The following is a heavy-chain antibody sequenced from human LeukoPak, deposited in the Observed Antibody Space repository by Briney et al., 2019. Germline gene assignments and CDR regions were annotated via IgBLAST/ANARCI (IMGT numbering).Heavy chain of an antibody. Sequence: PSETLSLTCTVSGAPISTSGNYWGWTPHPPGKGLEWIGYIYYSGITYYNPSLKSRVTMSVDTSKNQFSLNLSSVTAADTAVYYCAGRRSYGEIDYWGQGTLVTVSS. D-gene: IGHD4-17*01. V-gene: IGHV4-31*03. J-gene: IGHJ4*02. CDR3: AGRRSYGEIDY. CDR1: GAPISTSGNY. CDR2: IYYSGIT.